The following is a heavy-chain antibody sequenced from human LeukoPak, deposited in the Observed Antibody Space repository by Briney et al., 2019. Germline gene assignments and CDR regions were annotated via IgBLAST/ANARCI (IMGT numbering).Heavy chain of an antibody. D-gene: IGHD2-21*01. J-gene: IGHJ5*02. CDR1: GGSFSDYY. V-gene: IGHV4-34*01. CDR3: ARRPIADNWFDP. Sequence: SETLSLTCAVYGGSFSDYYWSWIRQPPGKGLEWIGEIHHGGSTNYNPSLKSRVTISVDTSKNQFSLKLSSVTAADTAVYYCARRPIADNWFDPWGQGTLVTVSS. CDR2: IHHGGST.